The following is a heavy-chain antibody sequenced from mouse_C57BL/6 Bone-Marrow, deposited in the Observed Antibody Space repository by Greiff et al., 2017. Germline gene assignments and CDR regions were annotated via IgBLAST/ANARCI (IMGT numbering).Heavy chain of an antibody. D-gene: IGHD1-1*01. V-gene: IGHV1-81*01. CDR3: AREGILRSYYAMDY. J-gene: IGHJ4*01. Sequence: QVQLQQSGAELARPGASVKLSCKASGYTFTSYGISWVKQRTGQGLEWIGEIYPRSGNTYYNEKFKGKATLTADKSSSTAYMELRSLTSEDSAVYFCAREGILRSYYAMDYWGQGTSVTVSS. CDR1: GYTFTSYG. CDR2: IYPRSGNT.